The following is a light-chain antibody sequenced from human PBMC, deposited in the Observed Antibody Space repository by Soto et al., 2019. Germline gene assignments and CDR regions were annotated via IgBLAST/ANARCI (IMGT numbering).Light chain of an antibody. CDR3: SSFVAGNNYWV. Sequence: QSALTQPPSASGSPGRSVTISCTGTSSDVGGYDYVSWFQQHPGKAPKLIIYEVTKRPSGVPDRFSASKSGNTASLTVSGLQGEDEADYYCSSFVAGNNYWVFGGGTKLTVL. J-gene: IGLJ3*02. CDR1: SSDVGGYDY. V-gene: IGLV2-8*01. CDR2: EVT.